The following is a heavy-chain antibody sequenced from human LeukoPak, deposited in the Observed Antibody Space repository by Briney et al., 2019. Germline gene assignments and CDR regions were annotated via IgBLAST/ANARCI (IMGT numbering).Heavy chain of an antibody. J-gene: IGHJ4*02. V-gene: IGHV3-7*01. CDR3: ARGVFASGWYPDNFDY. D-gene: IGHD6-19*01. Sequence: GGSLRLSCAASGFNISDFWMTWVRQAPGKGLEWVANIKEDGTEKHLVDSVKGRFTISRGNAENSLYLQMHSLRAEDTAVYYCARGVFASGWYPDNFDYWGQGALVTVSS. CDR1: GFNISDFW. CDR2: IKEDGTEK.